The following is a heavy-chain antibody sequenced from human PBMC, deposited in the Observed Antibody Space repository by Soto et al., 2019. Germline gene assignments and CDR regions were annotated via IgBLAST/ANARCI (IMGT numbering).Heavy chain of an antibody. Sequence: QVQLVESGGGVVQPGRSLRLSCAASGFTFSSYGMHWVRQAPGKGLEWVAVISYDGSNKYYADSVKGRFTISRDNSKNTLYLQMNSLRAEDTAVYYCAKESEMTTVTMSGMDVWGQGTTVTVSS. CDR2: ISYDGSNK. J-gene: IGHJ6*02. CDR3: AKESEMTTVTMSGMDV. V-gene: IGHV3-30*18. CDR1: GFTFSSYG. D-gene: IGHD4-17*01.